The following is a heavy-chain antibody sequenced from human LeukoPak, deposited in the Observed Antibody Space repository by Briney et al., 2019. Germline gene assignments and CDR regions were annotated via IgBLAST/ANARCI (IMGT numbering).Heavy chain of an antibody. CDR1: GGTFSSYA. CDR2: IIPIFGTA. V-gene: IGHV1-69*05. CDR3: ARNFVRGVIIIYAFDI. J-gene: IGHJ3*02. D-gene: IGHD3-10*01. Sequence: GASVKVSCKASGGTFSSYAISWVRQAPGQGLEWMGGIIPIFGTANYAQKFLGRVTITTDESTSTAYMELSSLRSEDTAVYYCARNFVRGVIIIYAFDIWGQGTMVTVSS.